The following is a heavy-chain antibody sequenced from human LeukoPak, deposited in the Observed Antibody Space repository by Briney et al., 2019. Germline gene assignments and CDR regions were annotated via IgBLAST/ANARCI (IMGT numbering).Heavy chain of an antibody. CDR2: MIPILGIA. CDR1: GGTFSSYA. CDR3: ARGDVDIVPTIDFDY. V-gene: IGHV1-69*04. J-gene: IGHJ4*02. D-gene: IGHD5-12*01. Sequence: GASVKVSCKASGGTFSSYAISWVRQAPGQGLEWMGRMIPILGIANYAQKFQGRVTITADKSTSTAYMELSSLRSEDTAVYYCARGDVDIVPTIDFDYWGQGTLVTVSS.